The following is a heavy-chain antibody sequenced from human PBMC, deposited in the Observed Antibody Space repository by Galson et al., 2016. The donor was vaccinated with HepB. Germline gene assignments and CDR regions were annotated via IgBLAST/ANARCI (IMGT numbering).Heavy chain of an antibody. CDR1: GFTFSSYS. J-gene: IGHJ4*02. CDR2: ISGSSSYI. Sequence: SLRLSCAASGFTFSSYSMNWVRQAPGKGLEWVSSISGSSSYIYYADSVKGRFTISRDNAKNSLSLQMNSLRAEDTAVYYRARDSRYVDWGVQYYFDYWGQGTLVTVSS. V-gene: IGHV3-21*01. D-gene: IGHD3/OR15-3a*01. CDR3: ARDSRYVDWGVQYYFDY.